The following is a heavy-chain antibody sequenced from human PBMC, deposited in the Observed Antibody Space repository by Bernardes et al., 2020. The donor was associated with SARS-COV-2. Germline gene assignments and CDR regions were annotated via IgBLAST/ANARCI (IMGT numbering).Heavy chain of an antibody. CDR1: GFTFSSYG. J-gene: IGHJ3*02. CDR2: ISYDGSNK. CDR3: ARDKSGSYYGAFDI. Sequence: GGSLRLSRAASGFTFSSYGMHWVRQAPGKGLEWVAVISYDGSNKYYADSVKGRFTISRDNSKNTLYLQMNSLRAEDTAVYYCARDKSGSYYGAFDIWGQGTMVTVSS. V-gene: IGHV3-30*03. D-gene: IGHD1-26*01.